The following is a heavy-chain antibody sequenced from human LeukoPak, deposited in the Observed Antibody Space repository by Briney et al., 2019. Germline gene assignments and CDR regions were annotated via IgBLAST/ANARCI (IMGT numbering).Heavy chain of an antibody. CDR3: ARDLRFPARGVFDY. J-gene: IGHJ4*02. CDR1: GGTFSSYA. V-gene: IGHV1-69*05. CDR2: IIPIFGTA. D-gene: IGHD3-16*01. Sequence: ASVNVSCKASGGTFSSYAISWVRQAPGQGLEWMGGIIPIFGTANYAQKFQGRVTITTDESTSTAYMELSSLRSEDTAVYYCARDLRFPARGVFDYWGQGTLVTVSS.